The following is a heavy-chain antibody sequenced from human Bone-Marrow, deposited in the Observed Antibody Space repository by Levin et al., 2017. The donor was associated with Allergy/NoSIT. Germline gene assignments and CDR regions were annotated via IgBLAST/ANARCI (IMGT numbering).Heavy chain of an antibody. J-gene: IGHJ6*02. D-gene: IGHD2-15*01. CDR2: IYWNDDK. CDR3: AHTTGGVAATGPYYDGMDV. V-gene: IGHV2-5*01. CDR1: GFSLSTSGVG. Sequence: SGPTLVKPTQTLTLTCTFSGFSLSTSGVGVGWIRQPPGKALEWLALIYWNDDKRYSPSLKSRLTITKDTSKNQVVLTMTNMDPVDTATYYCAHTTGGVAATGPYYDGMDVWGQGTTVTVSS.